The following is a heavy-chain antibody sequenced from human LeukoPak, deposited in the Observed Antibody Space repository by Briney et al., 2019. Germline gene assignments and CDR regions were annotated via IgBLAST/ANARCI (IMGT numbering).Heavy chain of an antibody. V-gene: IGHV3-7*01. CDR2: IKQDGSEK. CDR1: GFTFSSYW. CDR3: AREGGYCSGGSCYTDSFDY. D-gene: IGHD2-15*01. Sequence: GGSLRLSCAASGFTFSSYWMSWVRQAPGKGLEWVANIKQDGSEKYYVDSVKGRFTISRDNAKNSLYLQMNSLRAEDTAVYYCAREGGYCSGGSCYTDSFDYWGQGTLVTVSS. J-gene: IGHJ4*02.